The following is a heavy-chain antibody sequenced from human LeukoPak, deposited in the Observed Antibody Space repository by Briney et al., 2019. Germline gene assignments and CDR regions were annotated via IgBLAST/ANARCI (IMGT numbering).Heavy chain of an antibody. CDR3: ARVNGDYVGIDY. J-gene: IGHJ4*02. CDR1: GGSISSGDYY. CDR2: IYHSGST. D-gene: IGHD4-17*01. Sequence: SQTLSLTCTVSGGSISSGDYYWSWIRQPPGTGLEWIGYIYHSGSTYYNPSLKSRVTISVDTSKNQFSLKLSSVTAADTAVYYCARVNGDYVGIDYWGQGTLVTVSS. V-gene: IGHV4-30-4*01.